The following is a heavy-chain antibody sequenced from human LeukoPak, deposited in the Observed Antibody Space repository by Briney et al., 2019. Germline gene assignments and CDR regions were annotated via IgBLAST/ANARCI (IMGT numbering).Heavy chain of an antibody. D-gene: IGHD6-13*01. Sequence: PSETLSLTCTVSGGSISSYYWSWIRQPAGKGLEWIGRIYTSGSTNYNPSLKSRVTMLVDTSKNQFSLKLSSVTAADTAVYYCARDNFSPHSSSWNFDYWGQGTLVTVSS. J-gene: IGHJ4*02. CDR3: ARDNFSPHSSSWNFDY. V-gene: IGHV4-4*07. CDR2: IYTSGST. CDR1: GGSISSYY.